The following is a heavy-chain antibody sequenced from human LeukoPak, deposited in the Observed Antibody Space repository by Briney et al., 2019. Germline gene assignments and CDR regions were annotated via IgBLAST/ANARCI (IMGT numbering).Heavy chain of an antibody. CDR1: GYTFTSYG. CDR3: ARSYSSGSTSRWDPTGTWFDP. J-gene: IGHJ5*02. D-gene: IGHD2-2*01. V-gene: IGHV1-18*01. Sequence: ASVKVSCKASGYTFTSYGISWVRQAPGQGLEWMGCISAYNGNTNYAQKLQGRVTMTTDTSTSTAYMELRSMRSDDTAVYYCARSYSSGSTSRWDPTGTWFDPWGQGTLVTVSS. CDR2: ISAYNGNT.